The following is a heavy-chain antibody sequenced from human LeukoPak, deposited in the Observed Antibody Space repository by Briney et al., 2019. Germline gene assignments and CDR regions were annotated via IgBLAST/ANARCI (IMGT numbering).Heavy chain of an antibody. CDR3: ARHPSSNHHAAS. J-gene: IGHJ5*02. Sequence: GESLKISCKGSGYSFISYWNGWVRQMPGKDGVGMGIIYPGDANTRYTPSFQGRVTISGDKSISTAYLQWSTLKASDRAMYYCARHPSSNHHAASWGQGTLVTVSS. V-gene: IGHV5-51*01. CDR2: IYPGDANT. D-gene: IGHD4-11*01. CDR1: GYSFISYW.